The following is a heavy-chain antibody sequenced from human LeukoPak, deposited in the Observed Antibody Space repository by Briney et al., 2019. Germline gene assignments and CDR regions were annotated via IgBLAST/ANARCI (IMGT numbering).Heavy chain of an antibody. V-gene: IGHV3-30*18. CDR3: AKGYGDSTDYYYYGMDV. Sequence: GGSLRLSCAASGFTFSSYTMNWVRQAPGKGLEWVAVISYDGSNKYYADSVKGRFTISRDNSKNTLYLQMNSLRAEDTAVYYCAKGYGDSTDYYYYGMDVWGQGTTVTVSS. CDR2: ISYDGSNK. CDR1: GFTFSSYT. D-gene: IGHD4-17*01. J-gene: IGHJ6*02.